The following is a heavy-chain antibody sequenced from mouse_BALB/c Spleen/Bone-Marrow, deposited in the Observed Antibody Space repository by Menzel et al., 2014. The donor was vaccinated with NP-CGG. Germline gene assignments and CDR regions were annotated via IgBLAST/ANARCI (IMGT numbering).Heavy chain of an antibody. V-gene: IGHV14-3*02. CDR1: GFDIKDTY. CDR2: IDPANGNT. D-gene: IGHD1-1*01. Sequence: EVQLVESGAELVKPGASVKLSCTASGFDIKDTYIHWVMQRPEQGLEWIGRIDPANGNTKYDPKSQGKATITADTSSNTAYLQLSSLTSEDTAVYYCARYRYYGSSYAMDYWGQGTSVTVSS. J-gene: IGHJ4*01. CDR3: ARYRYYGSSYAMDY.